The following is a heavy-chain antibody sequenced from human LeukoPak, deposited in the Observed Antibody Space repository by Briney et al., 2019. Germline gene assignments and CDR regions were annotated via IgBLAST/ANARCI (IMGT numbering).Heavy chain of an antibody. V-gene: IGHV4-59*01. Sequence: SETLSLTCTVSGGSISSYYWSWIRQPPGKGLEWIGYIYYSGSTNYNPSLKSRVTISVDTSKNQFSLKLSPVTAADTAVYYCARVRGTFGGVKDYWGQGTLVTVSS. J-gene: IGHJ4*02. CDR1: GGSISSYY. D-gene: IGHD3-16*01. CDR3: ARVRGTFGGVKDY. CDR2: IYYSGST.